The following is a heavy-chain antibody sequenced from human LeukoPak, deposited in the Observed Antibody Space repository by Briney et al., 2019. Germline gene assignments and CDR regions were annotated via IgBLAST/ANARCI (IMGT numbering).Heavy chain of an antibody. Sequence: SETLSLTCTVSGGSISSRPYYWGWIRQPPGKGLEWLGSFDYSGSTYYKPSLKSRVTISVDTSKNQFSLRLTSVTAADTAVYYCARQTGSGLFILPRGQGTLVTVSS. D-gene: IGHD3/OR15-3a*01. CDR1: GGSISSRPYY. CDR3: ARQTGSGLFILP. CDR2: FDYSGST. J-gene: IGHJ4*02. V-gene: IGHV4-39*01.